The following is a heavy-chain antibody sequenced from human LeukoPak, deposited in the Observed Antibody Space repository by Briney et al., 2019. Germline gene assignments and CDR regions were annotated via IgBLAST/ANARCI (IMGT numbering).Heavy chain of an antibody. J-gene: IGHJ4*02. CDR3: ARADGAYGVY. CDR2: ISTTGTTI. Sequence: GGSLRLSCAASGFTFSNYEMNWVRQAPGKGPEWVSHISTTGTTIYYADSVKGRFTVSRDNARNSLYLQMDSLRLEDTAIYFCARADGAYGVYWGQGTLVIVSS. D-gene: IGHD4-17*01. CDR1: GFTFSNYE. V-gene: IGHV3-48*03.